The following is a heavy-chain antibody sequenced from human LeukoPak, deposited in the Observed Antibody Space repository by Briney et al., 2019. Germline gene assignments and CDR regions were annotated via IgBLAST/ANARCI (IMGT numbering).Heavy chain of an antibody. CDR3: ANVAYCGGDCYYPIDY. CDR2: ISSSSSTI. D-gene: IGHD2-21*02. J-gene: IGHJ4*02. Sequence: GGSLRLSCAASGFTFSSYSMSWVRQAPGKGLEWVSYISSSSSTIYYADSVKGRFTISRDNAKNTLYLQMNSLRAEDTAVYYCANVAYCGGDCYYPIDYWGQGTLVTVSS. CDR1: GFTFSSYS. V-gene: IGHV3-48*04.